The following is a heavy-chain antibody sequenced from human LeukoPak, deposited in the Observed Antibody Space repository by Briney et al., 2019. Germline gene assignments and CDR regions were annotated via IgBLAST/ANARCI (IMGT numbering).Heavy chain of an antibody. D-gene: IGHD2-15*01. J-gene: IGHJ6*02. CDR1: GGSISSYY. CDR2: IYYSGST. Sequence: PSETLPLTCTVSGGSISSYYWSWILQPPGKGLEWIGYIYYSGSTNYNPSLKSRVTISVDTSKNQFSLKLSSVTAADTAVYYCARLPWGVVRNYYYYYGMDVWGQGTTVTVSS. V-gene: IGHV4-59*08. CDR3: ARLPWGVVRNYYYYYGMDV.